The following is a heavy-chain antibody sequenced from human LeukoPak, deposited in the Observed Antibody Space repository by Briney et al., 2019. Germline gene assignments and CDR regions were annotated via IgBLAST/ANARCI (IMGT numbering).Heavy chain of an antibody. CDR1: GGTFSSYA. V-gene: IGHV1-69*05. CDR3: ARDGDYGSGSYTPPLDY. J-gene: IGHJ4*02. D-gene: IGHD3-10*01. CDR2: IIPIFGTA. Sequence: SVKVSCKASGGTFSSYAISWVRQAPGQGLEWMGGIIPIFGTANYAQKLQGRVTMSTDTSTSTAYMELRSLRSDDTAVYYCARDGDYGSGSYTPPLDYWGQGTLVIVSS.